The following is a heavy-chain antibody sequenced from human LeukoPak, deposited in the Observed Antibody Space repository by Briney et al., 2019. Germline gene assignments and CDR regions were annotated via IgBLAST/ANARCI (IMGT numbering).Heavy chain of an antibody. D-gene: IGHD4-17*01. CDR1: GFTFTSYD. V-gene: IGHV1-8*01. CDR3: ARVLSGDYSPDY. CDR2: MNPNSGNT. J-gene: IGHJ4*02. Sequence: GASVKVSCKASGFTFTSYDINWVRQASGQGLEWMGWMNPNSGNTGYAQQFQGRVTMTRDTSTSTVYMELSSLRSEDTAVYYCARVLSGDYSPDYWGQGTLVTVSS.